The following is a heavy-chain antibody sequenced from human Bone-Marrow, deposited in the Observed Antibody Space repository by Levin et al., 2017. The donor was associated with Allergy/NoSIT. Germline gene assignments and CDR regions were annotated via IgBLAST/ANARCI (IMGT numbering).Heavy chain of an antibody. J-gene: IGHJ3*02. D-gene: IGHD1-26*01. V-gene: IGHV3-15*07. CDR2: IKSETDGGTI. CDR3: TTDRLYTGSYYGIFDI. CDR1: GFTFSDAG. Sequence: GGSLRLSCAASGFTFSDAGMHWVRQAPGKGLEWVGRIKSETDGGTIDYAAPVKVRFNISRDDSTNTLSLQMNSLKTEDTAVYYCTTDRLYTGSYYGIFDIWGQGTTVTVSS.